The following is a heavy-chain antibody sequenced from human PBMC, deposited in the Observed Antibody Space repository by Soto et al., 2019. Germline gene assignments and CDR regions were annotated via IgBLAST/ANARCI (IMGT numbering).Heavy chain of an antibody. D-gene: IGHD2-2*01. CDR1: GFTFSSYG. CDR2: ISYDGSNK. V-gene: IGHV3-30*18. CDR3: AKGYCSSTSCYALAY. J-gene: IGHJ4*02. Sequence: GGSLRLSCAASGFTFSSYGMHWVRQAPGKGLEWVAVISYDGSNKYYADSVKGRFTISRDNSKNTLYLQMNSLRAEDTAVYYCAKGYCSSTSCYALAYCGQGTLVTVSS.